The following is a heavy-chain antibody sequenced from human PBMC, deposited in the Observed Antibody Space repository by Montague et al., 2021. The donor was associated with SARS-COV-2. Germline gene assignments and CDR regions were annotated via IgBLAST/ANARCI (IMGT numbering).Heavy chain of an antibody. Sequence: SETLSLTCTVSGASVGSSDWGWIRQSPGKGLEWIGYFYSVGSTDYNPSLKSRATISRDTSKNQFSLKVRSVTAADTAVYYCARETMTADALDMWGQGTMVTVSS. V-gene: IGHV4-59*02. CDR2: FYSVGST. J-gene: IGHJ3*02. CDR1: GASVGSSD. D-gene: IGHD1-14*01. CDR3: ARETMTADALDM.